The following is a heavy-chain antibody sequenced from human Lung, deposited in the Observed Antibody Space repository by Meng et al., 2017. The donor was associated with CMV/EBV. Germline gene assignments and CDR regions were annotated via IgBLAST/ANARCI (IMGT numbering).Heavy chain of an antibody. Sequence: SETLSLTCALSGGSISSGHWWSWVRQPPLKGLEWIGEVYHSGSTNYNPSLKSRVTISLDKSKNHFSLKLTSVTAADTAVYYCARATIAAATMNWVDSWGQGALVXVSS. CDR1: GGSISSGHW. V-gene: IGHV4-4*02. D-gene: IGHD6-25*01. CDR3: ARATIAAATMNWVDS. J-gene: IGHJ5*01. CDR2: VYHSGST.